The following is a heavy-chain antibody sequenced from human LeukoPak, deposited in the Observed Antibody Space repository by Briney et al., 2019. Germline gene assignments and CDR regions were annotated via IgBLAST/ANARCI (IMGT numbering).Heavy chain of an antibody. CDR1: GYTFTTYY. CDR2: INPNTGST. D-gene: IGHD2-2*01. J-gene: IGHJ5*02. Sequence: ASVKVSCTASGYTFTTYYMHWVRQAPGQGLEWMGIINPNTGSTTYAQKFHGRVTMTRDTSTSTVYMDLSSLRSEDTAVYYCARGYSSTWYNWFDPWGQGTLVTVSS. V-gene: IGHV1-46*01. CDR3: ARGYSSTWYNWFDP.